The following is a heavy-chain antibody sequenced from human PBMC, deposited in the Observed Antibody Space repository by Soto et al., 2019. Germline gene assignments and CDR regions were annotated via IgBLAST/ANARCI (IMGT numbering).Heavy chain of an antibody. CDR1: GYTFTGYY. D-gene: IGHD3-22*01. Sequence: ASVKVSCKASGYTFTGYYMHWVRQAPGQGLEWMGWINPNSGGTNYAQKFQGWVTMTRDTSISTAYMELSRPRSDDTAVYYCARTSNYYDSSGYYYSNYYYYGMDVWGQGTTVTVSS. CDR3: ARTSNYYDSSGYYYSNYYYYGMDV. J-gene: IGHJ6*02. CDR2: INPNSGGT. V-gene: IGHV1-2*04.